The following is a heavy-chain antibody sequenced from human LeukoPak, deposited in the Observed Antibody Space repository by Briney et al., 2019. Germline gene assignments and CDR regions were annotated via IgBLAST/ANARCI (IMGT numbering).Heavy chain of an antibody. Sequence: SETLSLTCTVSGGSISSSSYYWGWLRQPPGKGLEWIGSLYYSGSAYYNPSLKSRVTISVDTSKNQFSLKLRSVTAADTAVYYCARDRPRKHQFDFWGQGTLVTVSS. CDR2: LYYSGSA. D-gene: IGHD2-21*01. V-gene: IGHV4-39*07. CDR1: GGSISSSSYY. J-gene: IGHJ4*02. CDR3: ARDRPRKHQFDF.